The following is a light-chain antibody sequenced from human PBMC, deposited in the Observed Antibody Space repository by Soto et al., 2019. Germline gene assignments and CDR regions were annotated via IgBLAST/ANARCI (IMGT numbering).Light chain of an antibody. J-gene: IGLJ2*01. CDR2: EVN. CDR3: SSYVGTNIVV. Sequence: QSALTQSPSASGSPGQSVTISCTGTSSDVGGYIFVSWYQQHPGRAPRLMIYEVNKRPSGVPDRFSGSKSGNTASLTVAGLQADDEADYYCSSYVGTNIVVFGGGTQLTVL. V-gene: IGLV2-8*01. CDR1: SSDVGGYIF.